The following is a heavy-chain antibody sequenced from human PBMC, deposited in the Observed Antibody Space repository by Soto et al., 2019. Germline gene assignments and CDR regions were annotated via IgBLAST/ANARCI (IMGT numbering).Heavy chain of an antibody. CDR3: ARGQILRYCDRLLPMDYYGMDV. V-gene: IGHV3-48*03. CDR1: GFTFSSYE. D-gene: IGHD3-9*01. Sequence: QTGGSLRLSCAASGFTFSSYEMNWVRQAPGKGLEWVSYISSSGSTIYYADSVKGRFTISRDNAKNSLYLQMNSLRAEDTAVYYCARGQILRYCDRLLPMDYYGMDVWGQGTKVTVYS. J-gene: IGHJ6*02. CDR2: ISSSGSTI.